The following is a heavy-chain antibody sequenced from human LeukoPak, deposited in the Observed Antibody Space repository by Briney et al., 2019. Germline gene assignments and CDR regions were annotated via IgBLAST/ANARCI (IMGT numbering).Heavy chain of an antibody. CDR1: GFIFSNFD. D-gene: IGHD3-3*01. V-gene: IGHV3-64*02. Sequence: GGSLRLSCAASGFIFSNFDMHWVRQAPGKGLEYVSSINAGGGSTYYAASVKGRFTISRDAVKDTLYLQMGSVRIEDTAVYYCARGGLESPWSGYNAPDFWGQGTLVAVSS. CDR3: ARGGLESPWSGYNAPDF. J-gene: IGHJ4*02. CDR2: INAGGGST.